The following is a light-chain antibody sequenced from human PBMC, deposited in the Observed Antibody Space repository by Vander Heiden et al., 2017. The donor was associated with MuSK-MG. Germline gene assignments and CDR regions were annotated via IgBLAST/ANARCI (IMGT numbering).Light chain of an antibody. CDR3: QKNERYFLT. Sequence: DIQMTQSPSTLPASVGDRVTITCRASQSSSRWLAWYQQKQGKDPKLLIFKESSLDSGVPSRVSGIGSGTEFTITIRSLQPDDVATYYCQKNERYFLTFGQGTKVDI. CDR2: KES. V-gene: IGKV1-5*03. CDR1: QSSSRW. J-gene: IGKJ1*01.